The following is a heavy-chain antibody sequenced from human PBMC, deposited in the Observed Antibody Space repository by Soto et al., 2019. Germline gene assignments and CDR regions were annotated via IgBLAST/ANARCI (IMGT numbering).Heavy chain of an antibody. Sequence: QVQLQESGPGLVKPSQTLSLTCTVSGGSIRSGDYYWSWIRQPPGKGLEWIGYIYYSGSTYYNPSLKSRVTISVDTSNNPFSLKLSSVTASDTAVYYCAIYVGNSVYFDYWGQGTLVNVSS. V-gene: IGHV4-30-4*01. CDR2: IYYSGST. J-gene: IGHJ4*02. CDR1: GGSIRSGDYY. D-gene: IGHD3-16*01. CDR3: AIYVGNSVYFDY.